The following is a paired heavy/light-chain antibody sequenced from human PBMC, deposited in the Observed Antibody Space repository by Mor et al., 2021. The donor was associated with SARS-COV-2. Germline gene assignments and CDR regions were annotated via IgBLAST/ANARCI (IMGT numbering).Light chain of an antibody. CDR1: QSVSSSY. J-gene: IGKJ3*01. Sequence: EIVLTQSPGTLSLSPGERATLSCRASQSVSSSYLAWYQQKPGQAPRLLIYDASSRATGIPDRFSGSGSGTDFTLTITRLEPEDFAVYYCQQYGSSFTFGPGTKVDIK. CDR2: DAS. V-gene: IGKV3-20*01. CDR3: QQYGSSFT.
Heavy chain of an antibody. V-gene: IGHV4-31*03. CDR1: GGSISSGGYY. CDR3: ARRAGYNFGFVDF. D-gene: IGHD5-18*01. J-gene: IGHJ4*02. CDR2: IHYIGST. Sequence: QVQLQESGPGLVRPSQTLSLTCTVSGGSISSGGYYWSWIRQHPGKGLEWIGYIHYIGSTYYNPSLKSRVSISVDTSKNQFSLKLTSVTAADTAVYYCARRAGYNFGFVDFWGQGTLVTVSS.